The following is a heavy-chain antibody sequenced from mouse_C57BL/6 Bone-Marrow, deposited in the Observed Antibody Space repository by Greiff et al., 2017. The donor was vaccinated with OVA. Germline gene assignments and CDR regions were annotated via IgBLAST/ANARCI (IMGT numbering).Heavy chain of an antibody. J-gene: IGHJ3*01. V-gene: IGHV1-75*01. CDR3: ASQGYDYDERVWFAY. D-gene: IGHD2-4*01. Sequence: QVQLKVSGPELVKPGASVKISCKASGYTFTDYYINWVKQRPGQGLEWIGWIFPGSGSTYYNEKFKGKATLTVDKSSSTAYMLLSSLTSEDSAVYFCASQGYDYDERVWFAYWGQGTLVTVSA. CDR1: GYTFTDYY. CDR2: IFPGSGST.